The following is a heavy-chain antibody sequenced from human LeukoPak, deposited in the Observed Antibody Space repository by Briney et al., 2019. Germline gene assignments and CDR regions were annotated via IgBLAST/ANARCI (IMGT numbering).Heavy chain of an antibody. CDR1: GYTFTGYY. D-gene: IGHD3-9*01. V-gene: IGHV1-2*02. CDR2: INPNSGGT. CDR3: ARSPPLLRYFDWLSPYFDY. Sequence: ASVSLSCDASGYTFTGYYMHWARHPPGKGLEWRGWINPNSGGTIYAQKFQGRVNMTRDTSISTAYVELSRLRSDDTAVYYGARSPPLLRYFDWLSPYFDYWGRGTRVTVSS. J-gene: IGHJ4*02.